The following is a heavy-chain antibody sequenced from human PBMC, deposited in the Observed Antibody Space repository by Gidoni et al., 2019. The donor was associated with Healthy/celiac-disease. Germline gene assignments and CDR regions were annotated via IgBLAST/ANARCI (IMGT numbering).Heavy chain of an antibody. V-gene: IGHV3-43*01. D-gene: IGHD2-2*02. CDR1: GFTFDDYT. Sequence: LSCAASGFTFDDYTMHWVRQAPGKGLEWVSLISWDGGSTYYADSVKGRFTISRDNSKNSLYLQMNSLRTEDTALYYCAKDTGAGIPAAIGFDYWGQGTLVTVSS. J-gene: IGHJ4*02. CDR3: AKDTGAGIPAAIGFDY. CDR2: ISWDGGST.